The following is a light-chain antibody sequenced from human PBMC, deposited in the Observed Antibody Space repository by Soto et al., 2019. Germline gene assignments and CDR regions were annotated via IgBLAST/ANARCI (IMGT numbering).Light chain of an antibody. CDR3: LQRDSTPMYT. Sequence: DIQMTQSPSSLSASVGDRVTITCRASQTVSTYLSWYRQKAGKAPELLIFGASTLRSGVPSRFSVSGSGTDFTLTITCLQPEDFATYFCLQRDSTPMYTFGQGTKLKIK. V-gene: IGKV1-39*01. CDR1: QTVSTY. CDR2: GAS. J-gene: IGKJ2*01.